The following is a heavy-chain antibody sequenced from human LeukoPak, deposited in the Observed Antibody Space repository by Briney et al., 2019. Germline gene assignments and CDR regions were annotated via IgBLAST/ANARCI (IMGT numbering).Heavy chain of an antibody. CDR1: GFTFRNYF. CDR2: IKQDGLGK. J-gene: IGHJ4*02. V-gene: IGHV3-7*02. Sequence: GGSLRLSCAASGFTFRNYFMSWVRQPPGRGLEWVANIKQDGLGKSYVDPMEGRFSIFKDNAMNLLYLQMNSLRPEDTAVYYCAITLVRGVLHHPGYWGQGTLVTVCS. D-gene: IGHD3-10*01. CDR3: AITLVRGVLHHPGY.